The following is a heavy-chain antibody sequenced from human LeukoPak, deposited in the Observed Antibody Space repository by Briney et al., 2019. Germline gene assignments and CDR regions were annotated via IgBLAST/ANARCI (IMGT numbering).Heavy chain of an antibody. V-gene: IGHV3-23*01. J-gene: IGHJ4*02. Sequence: GGSLRLSCAASGFTFSSYGMSWVRQAPGKGLEWVSVISRSGGSTYYVDSVKGRFTISRDNSKNTLYLQMNSLRAEDTAVYYCANSISGSILGFDYWGQGTLVTVSS. D-gene: IGHD3-22*01. CDR3: ANSISGSILGFDY. CDR2: ISRSGGST. CDR1: GFTFSSYG.